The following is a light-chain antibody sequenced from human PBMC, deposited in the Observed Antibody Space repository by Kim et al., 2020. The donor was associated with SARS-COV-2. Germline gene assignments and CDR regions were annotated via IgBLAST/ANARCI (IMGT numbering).Light chain of an antibody. Sequence: GSVGDRVTITCRASESISSYLNWYQQKPGKAPNPLIDAASSLQSGGPSRFSGSGFGTDFRRSMSSLQTEDFATYYCQKSYSTPPYTYGQWTKLEI. V-gene: IGKV1-39*01. CDR1: ESISSY. CDR2: AAS. J-gene: IGKJ2*01. CDR3: QKSYSTPPYT.